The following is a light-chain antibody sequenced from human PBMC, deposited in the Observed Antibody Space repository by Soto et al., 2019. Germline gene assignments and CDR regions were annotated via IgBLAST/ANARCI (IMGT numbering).Light chain of an antibody. V-gene: IGLV2-14*01. J-gene: IGLJ3*02. Sequence: QSALTQPASVSGSPGQSITISCTGTSSDIGVFDYVSWYQQHPGRAPKLIIYEVTNRPSGASDRFSGSRSGNAASLTISGLQAEDEAEYYCSSYTGSTTLVFGGGTKLTVL. CDR1: SSDIGVFDY. CDR2: EVT. CDR3: SSYTGSTTLV.